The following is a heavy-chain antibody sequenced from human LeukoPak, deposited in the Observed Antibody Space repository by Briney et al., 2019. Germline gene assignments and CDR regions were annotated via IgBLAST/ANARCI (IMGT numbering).Heavy chain of an antibody. Sequence: SVKVSFKASGFTFTSSAMQWVRQARGQRLEWIGWIVVGSGNTNYAQKFQERVTITRDMSTSTAYMELSSLRSEDTAVYYCAALVGIYTQDAFDIWGQGTMVTVSS. CDR1: GFTFTSSA. CDR3: AALVGIYTQDAFDI. CDR2: IVVGSGNT. J-gene: IGHJ3*02. D-gene: IGHD3-22*01. V-gene: IGHV1-58*02.